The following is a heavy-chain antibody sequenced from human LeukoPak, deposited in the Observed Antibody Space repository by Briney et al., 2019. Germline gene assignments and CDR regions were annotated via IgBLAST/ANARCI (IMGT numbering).Heavy chain of an antibody. D-gene: IGHD5-12*01. Sequence: GGPLRLSCAASGFTFSSFEMNWVRQAPGKGLEWVSYISITGITTYYADSVKGRFTISRDNAKNSLYLQMNSLRAEDTAVYYCAREMGGYPFDYWGQGTLVTVSS. CDR2: ISITGITT. CDR3: AREMGGYPFDY. CDR1: GFTFSSFE. V-gene: IGHV3-48*03. J-gene: IGHJ4*02.